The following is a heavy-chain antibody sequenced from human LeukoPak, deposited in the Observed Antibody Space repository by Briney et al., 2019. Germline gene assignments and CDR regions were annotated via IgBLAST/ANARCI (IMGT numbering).Heavy chain of an antibody. V-gene: IGHV3-23*01. CDR1: GFTFSSYA. Sequence: GGSLRLSCAASGFTFSSYAMSWVRQAPGKGLEWVSAISGSGGSTYYADSVKGRFTISRDNSKNTLYLQMNSLRAEDTAVYYCAKDCELGYQNYYYYYYMDVWGKGTTVTISS. CDR2: ISGSGGST. J-gene: IGHJ6*03. CDR3: AKDCELGYQNYYYYYYMDV. D-gene: IGHD2-2*01.